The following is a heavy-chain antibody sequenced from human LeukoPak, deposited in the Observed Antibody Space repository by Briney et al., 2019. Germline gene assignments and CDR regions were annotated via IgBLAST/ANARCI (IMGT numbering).Heavy chain of an antibody. CDR3: AKAETTMTKAGPHY. CDR2: IGTSGDRT. Sequence: QTGGSLRLSCAASGFTFSSYAMSWVRQAPGKGLEWVSAIGTSGDRTYYPDSVRGRFTISRDNSKNTLYLQMNSLRAEDTALYYCAKAETTMTKAGPHYWGQGTLVTVSS. V-gene: IGHV3-23*01. J-gene: IGHJ4*02. D-gene: IGHD4-17*01. CDR1: GFTFSSYA.